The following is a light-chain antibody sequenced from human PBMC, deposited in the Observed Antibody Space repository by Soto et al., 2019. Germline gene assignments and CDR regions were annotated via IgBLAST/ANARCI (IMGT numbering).Light chain of an antibody. CDR1: QSVSSTY. J-gene: IGKJ2*01. CDR2: AAS. CDR3: QQYDSSPYT. V-gene: IGKV3-20*01. Sequence: EIVLTQSPGTLSLSPGERATLSCRASQSVSSTYLSWYQQKPGQAPRLLIYAASSRETGIPDTFSGSGSGTDFTLTNSRLEPGDFAVYYCQQYDSSPYTFGQGTKLEIK.